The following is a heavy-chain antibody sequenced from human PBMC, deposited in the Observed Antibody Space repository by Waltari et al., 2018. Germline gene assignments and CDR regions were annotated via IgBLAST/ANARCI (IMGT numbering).Heavy chain of an antibody. CDR3: ARDYYDSSGYYSSSSDY. D-gene: IGHD3-22*01. CDR1: GFTFSSYW. V-gene: IGHV3-74*03. Sequence: EVQLVESGGGLVQPGGSLRLSCAASGFTFSSYWMHWVRQAPGKGLVLVSRINSDGSSTTYADSVKGRFTSSRDNAKNTLYLQMNSLRAEDTAVYYCARDYYDSSGYYSSSSDYWGQGTLVTVSS. CDR2: INSDGSST. J-gene: IGHJ4*02.